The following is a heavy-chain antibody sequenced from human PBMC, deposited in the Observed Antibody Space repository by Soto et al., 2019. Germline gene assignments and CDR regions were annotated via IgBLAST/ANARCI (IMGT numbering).Heavy chain of an antibody. J-gene: IGHJ6*02. CDR3: ARARNCSGGSCYSYYYYGMDV. V-gene: IGHV1-69*13. CDR2: IIPIFGTA. Sequence: ASVKVSCKASGGTFSSYAISWVRQAPGQGLEWMGGIIPIFGTANYAQKFQGRVTITADESTSTAYMELSSLRSEDTAVYYCARARNCSGGSCYSYYYYGMDVWGQGTTVTVSS. CDR1: GGTFSSYA. D-gene: IGHD2-15*01.